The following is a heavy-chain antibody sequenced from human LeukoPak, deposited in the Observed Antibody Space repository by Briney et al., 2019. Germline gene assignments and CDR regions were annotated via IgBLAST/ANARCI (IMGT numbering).Heavy chain of an antibody. D-gene: IGHD5-18*01. V-gene: IGHV3-30*18. J-gene: IGHJ4*02. CDR1: GFTFSSYG. Sequence: PGGSLRLSCAASGFTFSSYGMHWVRQAPGKGLEWVAVISYDGSNKYYADSVKGRFTISRDNSKNTLYLQMNSLRAEDTAVYYCAKDQDRAHVDTAMGESDYWGQGTLVTVSS. CDR3: AKDQDRAHVDTAMGESDY. CDR2: ISYDGSNK.